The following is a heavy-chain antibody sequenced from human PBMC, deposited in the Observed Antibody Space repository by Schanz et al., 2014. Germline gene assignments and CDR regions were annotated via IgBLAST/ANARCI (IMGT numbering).Heavy chain of an antibody. CDR2: ISGTGGDDT. CDR1: GFIFSDYY. D-gene: IGHD3-22*01. V-gene: IGHV3-23*04. J-gene: IGHJ4*02. CDR3: AKDISDTSGKDDY. Sequence: EVQLVESGGGLVKPGGSLRLSCAASGFIFSDYYMAWIRQAPGKGLLWVSSISGTGGDDTYYADSVKGRFTISRDNSKNTLFLQMNSLRVEDSAIYYCAKDISDTSGKDDYWGQGTLVTVSS.